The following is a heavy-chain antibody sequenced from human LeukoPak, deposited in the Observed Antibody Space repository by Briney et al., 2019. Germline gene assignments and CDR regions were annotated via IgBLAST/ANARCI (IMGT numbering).Heavy chain of an antibody. Sequence: GGSLRLSCAASRFTFSNHDMSWVRQAPGKGLEWVSSITSSSTYIYYADSVKGRFTISRDNAKNSLYLQMNSLRAEDTAVYYCAKAGYCSSGTCYYPDYWGQGNLVTVSS. D-gene: IGHD2-15*01. CDR3: AKAGYCSSGTCYYPDY. V-gene: IGHV3-21*06. CDR1: RFTFSNHD. CDR2: ITSSSTYI. J-gene: IGHJ4*02.